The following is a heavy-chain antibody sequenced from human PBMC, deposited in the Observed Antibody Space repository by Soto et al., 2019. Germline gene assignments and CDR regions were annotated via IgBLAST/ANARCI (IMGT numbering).Heavy chain of an antibody. CDR1: GYTFTSYG. V-gene: IGHV1-18*01. D-gene: IGHD1-1*01. J-gene: IGHJ5*02. CDR3: GGGGTPIAP. Sequence: QVQLVQSGAEVKKPGASVKVSCKASGYTFTSYGISWVRQAPGQGLEWMGWIRTHNGNTNYAQKLQGRVTMTTDTSPITANMGWRGLRSDEPAGYYWGGGGTPIAPWGQGPWSPSPQ. CDR2: IRTHNGNT.